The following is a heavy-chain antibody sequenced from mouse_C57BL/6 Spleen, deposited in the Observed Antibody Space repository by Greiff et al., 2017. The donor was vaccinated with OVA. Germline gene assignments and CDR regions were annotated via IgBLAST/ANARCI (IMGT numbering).Heavy chain of an antibody. J-gene: IGHJ2*01. CDR2: IRNKANGYTT. CDR1: GFTFTDYY. CDR3: ARYGETGTLDY. Sequence: EVKLMESGGGLVQPGGSLSLSCAASGFTFTDYYMSWVRQPPGKALEWLGFIRNKANGYTTEYSASVKGRFTISRDNSQSILYLQMNALRAEDSATYYCARYGETGTLDYWGQGTTLTVSS. D-gene: IGHD4-1*01. V-gene: IGHV7-3*01.